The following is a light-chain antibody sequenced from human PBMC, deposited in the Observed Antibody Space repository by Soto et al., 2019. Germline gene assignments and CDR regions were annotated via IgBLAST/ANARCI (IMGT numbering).Light chain of an antibody. CDR2: DAS. Sequence: EIVLTHSPGTLSLSPWEIATLSCRASQSVSSSYLAWYQQKPGQAPRLLIFDASTRATGIPARFSGSGSGTDFTLTINRLEPEDFAVYYCQQYDSSPRTLGQGTKVDIK. CDR1: QSVSSSY. J-gene: IGKJ1*01. V-gene: IGKV3-20*01. CDR3: QQYDSSPRT.